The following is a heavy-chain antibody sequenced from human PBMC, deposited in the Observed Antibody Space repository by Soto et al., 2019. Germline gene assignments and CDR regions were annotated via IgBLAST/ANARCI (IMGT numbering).Heavy chain of an antibody. Sequence: SVKVSCKASGFTFTSSAVQWVRQARGQRLEWIGWIVVGSGNTNYAQKFQERVTISRDMSTSTAYMELSSLRSEDTALYYCAAVYSGSYYVADYWGQGTLVTVSS. J-gene: IGHJ4*02. CDR1: GFTFTSSA. CDR3: AAVYSGSYYVADY. V-gene: IGHV1-58*01. CDR2: IVVGSGNT. D-gene: IGHD1-26*01.